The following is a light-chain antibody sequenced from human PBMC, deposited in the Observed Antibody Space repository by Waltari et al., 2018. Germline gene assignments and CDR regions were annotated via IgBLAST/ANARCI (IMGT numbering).Light chain of an antibody. V-gene: IGKV4-1*01. CDR1: QSVFYSSNNRNY. Sequence: DIVMTQSPDSLAVSLGERATINCKSSQSVFYSSNNRNYLGWYKHKPGQPPKLLIYWASTRESGVPDRFSGSESGTDFTLTISSLQAEDVAVYYCQQYYATPRTFGQGTKVEIK. CDR3: QQYYATPRT. J-gene: IGKJ1*01. CDR2: WAS.